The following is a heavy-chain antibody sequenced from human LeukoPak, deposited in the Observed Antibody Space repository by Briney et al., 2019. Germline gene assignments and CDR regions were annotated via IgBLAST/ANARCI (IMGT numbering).Heavy chain of an antibody. CDR2: IIPIFGTA. J-gene: IGHJ5*02. D-gene: IGHD2-2*01. CDR1: GGTFSSYA. Sequence: ASVKVSCKASGGTFSSYAISWVRQAPGQGLEWMGGIIPIFGTANYAQKFQGRVTITTDESTSTAYMELSSLRSEDTAVYYCARGLQRIVVVPAAMDNWFDPWGQGTLVTVSS. CDR3: ARGLQRIVVVPAAMDNWFDP. V-gene: IGHV1-69*05.